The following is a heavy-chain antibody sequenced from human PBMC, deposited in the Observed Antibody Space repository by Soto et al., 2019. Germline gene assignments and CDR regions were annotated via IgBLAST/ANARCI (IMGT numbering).Heavy chain of an antibody. J-gene: IGHJ3*02. CDR2: IYYSGST. Sequence: PSETLSLTCTVSGGSISSSSYYWGWIRQPPGKGLEWIGSIYYSGSTYYNPSLKSRVTISVDTSKNQFSLKASDTAMYYCARPAAAGRGYDAFDIWGQGTMVTVSS. CDR3: ARPAAAGRGYDAFDI. CDR1: GGSISSSSYY. V-gene: IGHV4-39*07. D-gene: IGHD6-13*01.